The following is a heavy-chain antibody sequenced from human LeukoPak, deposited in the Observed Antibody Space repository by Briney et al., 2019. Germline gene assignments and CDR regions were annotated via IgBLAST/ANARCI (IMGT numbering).Heavy chain of an antibody. CDR2: IYSSGTT. CDR3: ARDHMPRYHYGSGSSYSGWFDP. Sequence: KPSETLSLTCTVSGGSMSYYYWSWIRQPVGKGLEWVGRIYSSGTTNYNPSLKSRVTMSVETPKNQFYLKLRSVTAADTAVYYCARDHMPRYHYGSGSSYSGWFDPWGQGTLVTVSS. D-gene: IGHD3-10*01. V-gene: IGHV4-4*07. J-gene: IGHJ5*02. CDR1: GGSMSYYY.